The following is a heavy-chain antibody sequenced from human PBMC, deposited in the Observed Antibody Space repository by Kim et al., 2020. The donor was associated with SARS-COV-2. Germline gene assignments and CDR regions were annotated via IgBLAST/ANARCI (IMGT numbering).Heavy chain of an antibody. CDR3: ATGNTAMVRFDY. J-gene: IGHJ4*02. D-gene: IGHD5-18*01. Sequence: IYAQKFQGRVTMTEDTSTDTAYMELSSLRSEDTAVYYCATGNTAMVRFDYWGQGTLVTVSS. V-gene: IGHV1-24*01.